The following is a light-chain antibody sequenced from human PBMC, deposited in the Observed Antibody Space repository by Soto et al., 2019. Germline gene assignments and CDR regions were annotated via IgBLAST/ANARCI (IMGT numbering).Light chain of an antibody. Sequence: SPDSLAVSLGERATINCKSSQSVLYSSNNKNYLAWYQQKPGQPPKLLIYWASTRESGVPDRFSGSGSGTDFTLTISSLQAEDVAVYYCQQYDSTPWTFGQGTKVDIK. CDR2: WAS. V-gene: IGKV4-1*01. J-gene: IGKJ1*01. CDR1: QSVLYSSNNKNY. CDR3: QQYDSTPWT.